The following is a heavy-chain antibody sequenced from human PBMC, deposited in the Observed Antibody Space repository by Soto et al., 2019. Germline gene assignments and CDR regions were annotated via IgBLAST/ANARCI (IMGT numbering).Heavy chain of an antibody. CDR3: ARVVAAAGRLYYIDY. CDR2: TGNTEIYT. J-gene: IGHJ4*02. V-gene: IGHV3-11*05. CDR1: GFTFTDYY. Sequence: GGSLRLSCAASGFTFTDYYVSWVRQAPGKGLEWVSYTGNTEIYTKYTDSVKGRFTISRDNAKDSLYLQMNSLRTEDTAVYYCARVVAAAGRLYYIDYWGQGTLVTVPS. D-gene: IGHD6-13*01.